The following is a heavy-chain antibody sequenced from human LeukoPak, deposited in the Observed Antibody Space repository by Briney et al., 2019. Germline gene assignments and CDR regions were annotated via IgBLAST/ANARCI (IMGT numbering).Heavy chain of an antibody. CDR2: INPNSGGT. Sequence: GASVKVSCKASGYTFTGYYMHWVRQAPGQGLEWMGWINPNSGGTNYVQKFQGRVTMTRDTSISTAYMELSRLRSDDTAVYYCARGDLIVVVTALIDYWGQGTLVTVSS. CDR1: GYTFTGYY. J-gene: IGHJ4*02. D-gene: IGHD2-21*02. V-gene: IGHV1-2*02. CDR3: ARGDLIVVVTALIDY.